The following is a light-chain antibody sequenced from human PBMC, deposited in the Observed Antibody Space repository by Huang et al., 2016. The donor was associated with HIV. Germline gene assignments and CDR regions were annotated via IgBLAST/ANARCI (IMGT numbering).Light chain of an antibody. J-gene: IGKJ3*01. CDR1: RSETPC. Sequence: PGEEYTQPLRRRRSETPCLACDKQEPGQEHRLRIYDESKRATGFPARFSGSGSGTDLTLTISSLEPEGFAVYYCQQCSNWPFTFGPGTKVDIK. CDR2: DES. V-gene: IGKV3-11*01. CDR3: QQCSNWPFT.